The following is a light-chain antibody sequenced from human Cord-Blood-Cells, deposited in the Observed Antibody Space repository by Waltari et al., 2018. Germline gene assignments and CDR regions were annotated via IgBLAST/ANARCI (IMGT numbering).Light chain of an antibody. CDR2: GAS. Sequence: EILITQSPATLSVSPGERATLSCRASQSGSSNLAWYQQKPGQDPRLLLYGASTRATGIPARFSGSGSGTEFTLTISSLQSEDFSVDYCQQYNNWPPTFGQGTKVEIK. V-gene: IGKV3-15*01. J-gene: IGKJ1*01. CDR3: QQYNNWPPT. CDR1: QSGSSN.